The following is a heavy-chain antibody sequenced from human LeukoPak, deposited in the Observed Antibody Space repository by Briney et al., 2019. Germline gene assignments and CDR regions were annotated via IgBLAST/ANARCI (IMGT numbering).Heavy chain of an antibody. V-gene: IGHV3-23*01. J-gene: IGHJ4*02. CDR2: ISSGDGAT. CDR1: GFTSTNYA. CDR3: AKDPSSGAYYTGYFDY. D-gene: IGHD3-22*01. Sequence: GGSQRLSCAASGFTSTNYAMSWVRQAPGKGPEWVSSISSGDGATYYADSVKGRFTISRDNSKNTLFLQMNSLRGEDTAVYYCAKDPSSGAYYTGYFDYWGQGTLVTVSS.